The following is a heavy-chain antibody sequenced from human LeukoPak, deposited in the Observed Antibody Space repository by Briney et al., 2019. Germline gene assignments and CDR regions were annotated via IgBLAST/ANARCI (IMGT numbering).Heavy chain of an antibody. Sequence: SETLSLTCTVSGGSISSGDYYWSWIRQPPGKGLEWIGYIYYSGSTYYNPSLKSRVTISIQTSKNQFSLELTSVTAADTAVYYCAGDYGDLLTGIRFDTWGQGTLVTVSS. CDR1: GGSISSGDYY. CDR3: AGDYGDLLTGIRFDT. V-gene: IGHV4-30-4*01. CDR2: IYYSGST. J-gene: IGHJ5*02. D-gene: IGHD4-17*01.